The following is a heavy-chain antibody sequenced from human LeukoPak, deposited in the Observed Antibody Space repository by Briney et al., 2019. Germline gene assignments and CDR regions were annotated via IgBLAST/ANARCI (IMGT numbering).Heavy chain of an antibody. D-gene: IGHD3-10*01. CDR3: ARDVVGYYYGSGSCYPDY. CDR1: GFTFSSYS. CDR2: ISSSSSYI. J-gene: IGHJ4*02. Sequence: GGSLRLSCAASGFTFSSYSMNWVRQAPGKGLEWVSSISSSSSYIYYADSVKGRFTISRDNAKNSLYLQMNSLRAEDTAVYYCARDVVGYYYGSGSCYPDYWGQGTLVTVSS. V-gene: IGHV3-21*01.